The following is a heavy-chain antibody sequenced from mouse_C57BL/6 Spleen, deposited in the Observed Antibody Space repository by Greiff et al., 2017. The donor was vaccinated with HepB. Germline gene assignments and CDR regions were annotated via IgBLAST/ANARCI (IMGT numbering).Heavy chain of an antibody. J-gene: IGHJ3*01. V-gene: IGHV1-54*01. CDR2: INPGSGGT. CDR1: GYAFTNYL. D-gene: IGHD2-2*01. CDR3: ARSVVTTGFAY. Sequence: QVQLKESGAELVRPGTSVKVSCKASGYAFTNYLIEWVKQRPGQGLEWIGVINPGSGGTNYNEKFKGKATLTADKSSSTAYMQLSSLTSEDSAVYFCARSVVTTGFAYWGQGTLVTVSA.